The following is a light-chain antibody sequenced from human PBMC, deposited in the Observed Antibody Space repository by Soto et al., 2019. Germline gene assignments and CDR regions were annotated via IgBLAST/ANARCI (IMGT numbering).Light chain of an antibody. V-gene: IGKV3-20*01. CDR3: QQYGGSPPFT. Sequence: VLTQSPSTLSLSPGERATISCRASQSISSSYLAWYQHKPGQAPRLLIYGASSWATGIPHRFSGSGSGTDFTLTISRLEPEDCGMYYCQQYGGSPPFTFGQGTRLEIK. CDR2: GAS. CDR1: QSISSSY. J-gene: IGKJ2*01.